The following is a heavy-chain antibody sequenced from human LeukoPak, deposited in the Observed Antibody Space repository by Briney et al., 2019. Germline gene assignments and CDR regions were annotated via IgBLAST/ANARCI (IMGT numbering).Heavy chain of an antibody. CDR2: ISGSGGST. D-gene: IGHD2-2*01. CDR1: GLTFSSYA. V-gene: IGHV3-23*01. CDR3: AKVKNWYCSSTICQFDDY. Sequence: PGGSLRLSCAAPGLTFSSYAMSWVRQAPGKGLEWVSAISGSGGSTYYADSVKGRFPISRDNSKNTLYLKMNSLRAEDTAVYYCAKVKNWYCSSTICQFDDYWGQGTLVTVSS. J-gene: IGHJ4*02.